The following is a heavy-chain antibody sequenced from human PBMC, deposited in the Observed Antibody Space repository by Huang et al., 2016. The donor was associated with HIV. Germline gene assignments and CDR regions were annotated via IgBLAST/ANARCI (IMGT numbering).Heavy chain of an antibody. D-gene: IGHD3-16*01. J-gene: IGHJ3*02. V-gene: IGHV4-34*01. CDR3: ARSLMGEDPFDI. CDR1: GGPLSGHY. Sequence: QVRLHQWGTGLVRPSETLSLTCAVHGGPLSGHYWSWVRLPPGGSLEWLGEVNYRGRANYNPSLKSRLSMSIDTSKKQFSLKLGSVTAADTALYYCARSLMGEDPFDIWGQGTLVTVSS. CDR2: VNYRGRA.